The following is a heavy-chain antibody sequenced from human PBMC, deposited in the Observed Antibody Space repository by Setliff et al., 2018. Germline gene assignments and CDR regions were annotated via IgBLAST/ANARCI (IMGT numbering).Heavy chain of an antibody. CDR2: ISAYNGNT. CDR1: GYTFTSYG. D-gene: IGHD4-17*01. CDR3: ARVVGDYDYEDHYYYGMDV. J-gene: IGHJ6*02. Sequence: GASVKVSCKASGYTFTSYGISWVRQAPGQGLEWMGWISAYNGNTNYAQKLQGRVTMTTDTSTSTAYMELRSLRSDDTAVYYCARVVGDYDYEDHYYYGMDVWGQGTTVTVSS. V-gene: IGHV1-18*01.